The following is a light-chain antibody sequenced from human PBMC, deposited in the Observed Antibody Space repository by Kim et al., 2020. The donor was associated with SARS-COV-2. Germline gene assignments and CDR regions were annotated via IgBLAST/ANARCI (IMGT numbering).Light chain of an antibody. Sequence: SVAPGKTATIPCGGNNIGSKSVHWYQQKPGQAPVLVIYYDSDRPSGIPERFSGSNSGNTATLTISRVEAGDEADYYCQVWDSGVVFGGGTQLTVL. CDR2: YDS. CDR3: QVWDSGVV. CDR1: NIGSKS. V-gene: IGLV3-21*04. J-gene: IGLJ2*01.